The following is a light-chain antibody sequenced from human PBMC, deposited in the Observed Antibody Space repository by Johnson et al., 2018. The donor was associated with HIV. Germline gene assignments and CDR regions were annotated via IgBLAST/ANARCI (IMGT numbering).Light chain of an antibody. Sequence: QSVLTQPPSVSAAPGQKVTISCSGSSSNIGNNYISWYQQLPGTAPKLLIYDNNKRPSGIPDRFSGSKSGTSATLGITGLQTGDEADYFCVTWDTILQTFVFGTGTEVSVL. CDR1: SSNIGNNY. CDR3: VTWDTILQTFV. J-gene: IGLJ1*01. V-gene: IGLV1-51*01. CDR2: DNN.